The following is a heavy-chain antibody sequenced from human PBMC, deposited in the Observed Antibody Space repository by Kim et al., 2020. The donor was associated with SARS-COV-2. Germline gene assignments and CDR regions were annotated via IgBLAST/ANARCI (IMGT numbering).Heavy chain of an antibody. J-gene: IGHJ4*02. D-gene: IGHD3-16*01. V-gene: IGHV3-30*04. CDR1: GFTFSSYA. CDR3: ARAHEEERGDHIDY. CDR2: ISYDGSNK. Sequence: GGSLRLSCAASGFTFSSYAMHWVRQAPGKGLEWVAVISYDGSNKYYADSVKGRFTISRDNSKNTLYLQMNSLRAEDTAVYYCARAHEEERGDHIDYWGQGTLVTVSS.